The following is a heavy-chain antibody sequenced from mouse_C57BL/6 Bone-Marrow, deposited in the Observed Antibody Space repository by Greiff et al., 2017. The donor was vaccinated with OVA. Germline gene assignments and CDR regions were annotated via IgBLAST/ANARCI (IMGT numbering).Heavy chain of an antibody. CDR2: ISSGGDYI. Sequence: EVNLVESGEGLVKPGGSLKLSCAASGFTFSSYAMSWVRQTPEKRLEWVAYISSGGDYIYYADTVKGRFTISRDNAGNTLYLQMSSLKSEDTAMYYCTRGPAWFAYWGQGTLVTVSA. CDR1: GFTFSSYA. CDR3: TRGPAWFAY. V-gene: IGHV5-9-1*02. J-gene: IGHJ3*01.